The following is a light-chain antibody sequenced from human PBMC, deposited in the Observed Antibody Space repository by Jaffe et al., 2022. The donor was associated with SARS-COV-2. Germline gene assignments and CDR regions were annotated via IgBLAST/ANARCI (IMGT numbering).Light chain of an antibody. V-gene: IGLV2-11*01. J-gene: IGLJ1*01. CDR1: SSNIGAYNY. Sequence: QSALTQPRSVSGSPGQSVTISCTGTSSNIGAYNYVSWYQQYPGNAPKLMIYDVSKRPSGVPDRFSGSKSGNTASLTISGLQAEDEADYYCSSFGGGRHPFGTGTTVTVL. CDR3: SSFGGGRHP. CDR2: DVS.